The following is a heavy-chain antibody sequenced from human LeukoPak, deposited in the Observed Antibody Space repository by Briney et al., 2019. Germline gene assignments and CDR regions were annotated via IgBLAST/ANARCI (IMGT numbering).Heavy chain of an antibody. CDR2: INSDGTTT. CDR3: ARRVDATRWFDP. V-gene: IGHV3-74*03. J-gene: IGHJ5*02. D-gene: IGHD2-15*01. Sequence: PGGSLRLSCAASGFTFGNYFMHWVRQAPGKGLVWVSRINSDGTTTMYADSVKGRFIISRDNAKNTLYLQMNSLRDEDTAVYYCARRVDATRWFDPWGQGTLVTVSS. CDR1: GFTFGNYF.